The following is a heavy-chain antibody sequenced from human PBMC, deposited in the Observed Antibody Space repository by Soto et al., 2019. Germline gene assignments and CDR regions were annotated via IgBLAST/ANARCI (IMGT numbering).Heavy chain of an antibody. CDR2: IYYSGST. CDR3: ARVARITGTLFYFDY. V-gene: IGHV4-31*03. J-gene: IGHJ4*02. CDR1: GGSISSGGYY. Sequence: KASETLSLTCTVSGGSISSGGYYWSWIRQHPGKGLEWIGYIYYSGSTYYNPSLKSRVTISVDTSKNQFSLKLSSVTAADTAVYYCARVARITGTLFYFDYWGQGTLVTVSS. D-gene: IGHD1-7*01.